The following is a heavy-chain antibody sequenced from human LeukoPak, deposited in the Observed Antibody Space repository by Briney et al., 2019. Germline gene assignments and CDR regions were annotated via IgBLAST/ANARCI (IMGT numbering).Heavy chain of an antibody. D-gene: IGHD2-8*01. CDR3: ARDRCEGYCTSFDS. J-gene: IGHJ5*01. CDR1: GGSISNYY. CDR2: IHSSGST. V-gene: IGHV4-4*07. Sequence: PSETLSLTCTVSGGSISNYYWSWIRQPAGKGLEWIGRIHSSGSTNYNPSLKSRVPISVDKSKNQFSLRLSSVIAADTAVYFCARDRCEGYCTSFDSWGQGTLVTVSS.